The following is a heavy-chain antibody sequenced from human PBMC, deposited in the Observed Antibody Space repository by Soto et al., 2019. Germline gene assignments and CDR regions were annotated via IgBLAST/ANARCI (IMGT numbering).Heavy chain of an antibody. V-gene: IGHV3-30*18. J-gene: IGHJ4*02. D-gene: IGHD6-13*01. CDR1: GFTFSSYG. CDR3: AKSRSAAADFDY. Sequence: GGSLRLSCAASGFTFSSYGMHWVSQAPGKGLEWVAVISYDGSNKNYADSVKGRFTISRDNSKNTLYLQINSLRAEDTAVYYCAKSRSAAADFDYWGQGTLVTVSS. CDR2: ISYDGSNK.